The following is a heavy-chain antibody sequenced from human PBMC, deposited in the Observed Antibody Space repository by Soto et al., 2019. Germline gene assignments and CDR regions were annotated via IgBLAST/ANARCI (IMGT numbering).Heavy chain of an antibody. D-gene: IGHD3-22*01. Sequence: GGSLRLSCSASGFTFSSYAMHWVRQAPGKGLEYVSAISSNGGSTYYADSVKGRFTISRDNSKNTLYLQMSSRRAEDTAVDYCVNFRSYYDSSGPYYYYYGMDVWGQGTTVTVSS. V-gene: IGHV3-64D*08. J-gene: IGHJ6*02. CDR1: GFTFSSYA. CDR3: VNFRSYYDSSGPYYYYYGMDV. CDR2: ISSNGGST.